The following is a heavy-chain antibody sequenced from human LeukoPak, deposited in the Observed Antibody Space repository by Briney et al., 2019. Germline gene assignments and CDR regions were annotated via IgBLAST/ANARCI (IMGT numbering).Heavy chain of an antibody. Sequence: ASVKVSCKASGYTFTSYAMHWVRQAPGQGLEWMGWINAGNGNTKYSQKFQGRVTITRDTSASTAYMELSSLRSEDTAVYYCAREFLTSSGYYIFDYWGQGTLVTVSS. J-gene: IGHJ4*02. CDR2: INAGNGNT. D-gene: IGHD3-22*01. V-gene: IGHV1-3*01. CDR1: GYTFTSYA. CDR3: AREFLTSSGYYIFDY.